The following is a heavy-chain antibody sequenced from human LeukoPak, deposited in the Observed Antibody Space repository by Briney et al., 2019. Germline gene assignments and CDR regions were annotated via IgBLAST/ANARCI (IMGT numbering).Heavy chain of an antibody. CDR3: AKEGSGWYLYYFDY. J-gene: IGHJ4*02. CDR2: TYSGGST. D-gene: IGHD6-19*01. CDR1: GFTVSSNY. V-gene: IGHV3-53*01. Sequence: PGGSLRLSCAASGFTVSSNYMSWVRQAPGKGLEWVSVTYSGGSTYYADSVKGRFTISRDNSKNTLYLQMNSLRAEDTAVYYCAKEGSGWYLYYFDYWGQGTLVTVSS.